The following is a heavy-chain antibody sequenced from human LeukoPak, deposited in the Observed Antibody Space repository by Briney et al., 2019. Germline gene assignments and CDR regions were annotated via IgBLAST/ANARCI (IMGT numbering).Heavy chain of an antibody. CDR1: GYTFTSYT. CDR3: ARDKAGATF. CDR2: ISAYNGNT. J-gene: IGHJ4*02. Sequence: ASVKVSCKASGYTFTSYTISWVRQAPGQRLEWMGWISAYNGNTDYAQKLQDRVTMTTDTSTSTAYTELRSLRSDDTAVYYCARDKAGATFWGQGTLVTVSS. V-gene: IGHV1-18*01. D-gene: IGHD1-26*01.